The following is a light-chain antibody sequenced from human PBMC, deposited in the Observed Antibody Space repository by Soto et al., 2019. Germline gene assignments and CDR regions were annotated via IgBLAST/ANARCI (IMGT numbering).Light chain of an antibody. Sequence: DIRMTQSPSSLSASVGDRVTITCRASQSISNYLNWYQQKPGKAPNLLIYAASTLQSGVPSRFSGSGSGTDFTLTISSLQPEDFATYYCQQSYSTSITFGQGTRLEIK. V-gene: IGKV1-39*01. CDR3: QQSYSTSIT. J-gene: IGKJ5*01. CDR2: AAS. CDR1: QSISNY.